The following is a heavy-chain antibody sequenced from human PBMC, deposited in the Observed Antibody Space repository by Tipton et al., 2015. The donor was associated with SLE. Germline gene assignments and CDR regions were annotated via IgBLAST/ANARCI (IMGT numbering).Heavy chain of an antibody. CDR3: ARDRIIMYRGALGV. J-gene: IGHJ6*04. Sequence: SLRLSCAASGSSVSGHYMSWVRQAPGKGLEWVSVIYSGGTTYYADSVKGRFTISRDSSENTLYLQMNSLRAEDTAVYYCARDRIIMYRGALGVWGKGTTVTVSS. V-gene: IGHV3-66*02. CDR2: IYSGGTT. CDR1: GSSVSGHY. D-gene: IGHD3-10*01.